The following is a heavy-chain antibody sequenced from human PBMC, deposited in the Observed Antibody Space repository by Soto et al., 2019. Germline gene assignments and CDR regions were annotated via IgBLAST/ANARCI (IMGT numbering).Heavy chain of an antibody. CDR3: AGKATAMERGFDY. D-gene: IGHD5-18*01. J-gene: IGHJ4*02. Sequence: SETLSLTCTVSGGSIRSYDCSWIWQPPGKGLEWIGYIYYSGSTNYNPSLKSRVTISVDTSKNQFSLKLSSVTAADTAVYYCAGKATAMERGFDYWGQGTLVTVSS. CDR1: GGSIRSYD. V-gene: IGHV4-59*01. CDR2: IYYSGST.